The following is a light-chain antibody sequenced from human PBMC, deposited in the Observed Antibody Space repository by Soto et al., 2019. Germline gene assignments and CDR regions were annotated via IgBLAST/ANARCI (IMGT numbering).Light chain of an antibody. Sequence: EIVLTQSPGTLSLSPGERATLSCRASQSVSSSYLVWYQQKPGQAPRLLIYGASSRATGIPDRFSGSGSGTDFTLTISRLEPEDIAVYYCQQYGSSLFTFGPGTKVDIK. CDR1: QSVSSSY. CDR2: GAS. J-gene: IGKJ3*01. V-gene: IGKV3-20*01. CDR3: QQYGSSLFT.